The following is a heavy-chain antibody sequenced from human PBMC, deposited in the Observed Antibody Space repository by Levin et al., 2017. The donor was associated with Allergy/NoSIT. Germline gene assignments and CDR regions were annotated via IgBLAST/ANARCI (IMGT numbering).Heavy chain of an antibody. J-gene: IGHJ2*01. V-gene: IGHV4-61*01. Sequence: PSETLSLTCTVSGGSVSSGSYYWSWIRQPPGTGLEWIGYIYYSGSTNYNPSLKSRVTISVDTSKNQFSLKLSSVTAADTAVYYCARAVGLGFDYDSSGYLNWYFDLWGRGTLVTVSS. CDR2: IYYSGST. CDR1: GGSVSSGSYY. CDR3: ARAVGLGFDYDSSGYLNWYFDL. D-gene: IGHD3-22*01.